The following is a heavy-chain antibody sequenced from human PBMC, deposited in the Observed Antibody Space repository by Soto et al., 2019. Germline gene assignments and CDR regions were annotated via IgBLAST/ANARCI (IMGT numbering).Heavy chain of an antibody. CDR2: ISSSGSTI. D-gene: IGHD3-3*01. J-gene: IGHJ6*02. V-gene: IGHV3-48*03. Sequence: PGVSLRLSCAASGFTFSSYEMNWVRQAPGKGLEWVSYISSSGSTIYYADSVKGRFTISRDNAKNSLYLQMNSLRAEDTAVYYCARDAVASDFWSGYSYYYYYYGMDVWGQGTTVTVSS. CDR1: GFTFSSYE. CDR3: ARDAVASDFWSGYSYYYYYYGMDV.